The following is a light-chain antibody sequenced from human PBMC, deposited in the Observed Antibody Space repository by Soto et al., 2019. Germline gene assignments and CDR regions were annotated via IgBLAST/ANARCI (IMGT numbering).Light chain of an antibody. CDR3: VQAAQFPYT. Sequence: IVMTQTPLSSPVPLGQPASISCRSSQSLIHSNGNTYLSWLHQRPGQPPRLLIYHISSRWSGVTERFRGRGSGRDFDLDISRVEAEDAGVYYSVQAAQFPYTFGPGTKLEIK. V-gene: IGKV2-24*01. CDR2: HIS. CDR1: QSLIHSNGNTY. J-gene: IGKJ2*01.